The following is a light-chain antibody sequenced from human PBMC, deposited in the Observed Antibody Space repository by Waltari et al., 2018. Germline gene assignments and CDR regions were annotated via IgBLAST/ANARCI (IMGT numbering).Light chain of an antibody. CDR3: CSYAGSSTWV. Sequence: QSALTQPASVSWSPGQSITISRTGTSSDVGGYNYVSWYQQHPGKAPKLMIYDVSKRPSGVSNRFSGSKSGNTASLTISGLQAEDEADYYCCSYAGSSTWVFGGGTKLTVL. CDR1: SSDVGGYNY. CDR2: DVS. V-gene: IGLV2-23*02. J-gene: IGLJ3*02.